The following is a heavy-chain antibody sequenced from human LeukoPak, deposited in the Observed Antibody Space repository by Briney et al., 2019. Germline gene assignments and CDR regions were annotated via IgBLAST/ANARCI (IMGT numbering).Heavy chain of an antibody. CDR2: LYSVGSGGNT. V-gene: IGHV3-NL1*01. CDR3: AKDGCGGDCYSVV. CDR1: GFAFSSYW. D-gene: IGHD2-21*02. J-gene: IGHJ4*02. Sequence: GSLRLSCSASGFAFSSYWMSWVRQAPGKGLEWVSDLYSVGSGGNTKYADSVKGRFTIFRDNSKNTLYLQMNSLRAEDTAVYYCAKDGCGGDCYSVVWGQGTLVTVSS.